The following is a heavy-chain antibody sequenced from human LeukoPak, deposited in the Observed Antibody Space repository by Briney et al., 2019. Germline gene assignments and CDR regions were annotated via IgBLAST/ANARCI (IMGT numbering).Heavy chain of an antibody. CDR3: ARDRAVRTGYFDY. CDR1: GFTFSSYG. V-gene: IGHV3-33*01. D-gene: IGHD3-10*01. J-gene: IGHJ4*02. Sequence: PGGSLRLSCAASGFTFSSYGMHWVRQDPGKGLEWVAVIWYDGSNKYYADSVKGRFTISRDNSKNTLYLQMNSLRAEDTAVYYCARDRAVRTGYFDYWGQGTLVTVSS. CDR2: IWYDGSNK.